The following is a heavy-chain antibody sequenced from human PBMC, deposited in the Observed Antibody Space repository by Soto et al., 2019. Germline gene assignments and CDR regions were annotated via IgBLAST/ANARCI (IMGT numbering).Heavy chain of an antibody. D-gene: IGHD3-10*01. J-gene: IGHJ5*02. V-gene: IGHV4-30-4*01. CDR2: IYYSGST. CDR3: ARGPPPLGYYGSGSYCFDP. Sequence: SETLSLTCTVSGGSISSGDYYWSWIRQPPGKGLEWIGYIYYSGSTYYNPSLKSRVTISVDTSKNQFSLKPSSVTAADTAVYYCARGPPPLGYYGSGSYCFDPWGQGTLVTVSS. CDR1: GGSISSGDYY.